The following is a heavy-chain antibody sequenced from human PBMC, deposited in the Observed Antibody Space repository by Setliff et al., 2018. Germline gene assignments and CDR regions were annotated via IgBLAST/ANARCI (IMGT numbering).Heavy chain of an antibody. CDR3: ARTCSGSGCYAGLES. CDR2: IWSDGINKFYSDNMTT. Sequence: PGGSLRLSCGASGFTFSTHAMHWVRQAPGKGLEWVAMIWSDGINKFYSDNMTTSYADSVKGRFTISRDNSKNTLYLQMNSLRPEDTAVYYCARTCSGSGCYAGLESWGQGTPVTVSS. CDR1: GFTFSTHA. J-gene: IGHJ4*02. V-gene: IGHV3-30*02. D-gene: IGHD2-15*01.